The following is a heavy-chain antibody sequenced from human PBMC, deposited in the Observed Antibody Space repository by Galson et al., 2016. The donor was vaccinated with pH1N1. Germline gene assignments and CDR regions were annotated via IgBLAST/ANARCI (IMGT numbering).Heavy chain of an antibody. V-gene: IGHV3-7*01. CDR2: IKQDGSEI. D-gene: IGHD3-22*01. Sequence: SLRLSCAASGFTFTSYWMGWVRQAPGKGLEWVANIKQDGSEIHYMDSVKGRFTISRDNAKSSVYLQMNSLRAEDTAVYYCTRKIGADWGQGTLLTVSS. J-gene: IGHJ4*02. CDR3: TRKIGAD. CDR1: GFTFTSYW.